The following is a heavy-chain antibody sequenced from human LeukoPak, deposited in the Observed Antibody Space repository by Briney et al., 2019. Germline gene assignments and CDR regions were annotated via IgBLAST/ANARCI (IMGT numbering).Heavy chain of an antibody. Sequence: ASVKVSCKASGYTFTSYYMHWVRQAPGQGLEWMGWINPNSGDTNYAQKFQGRVTMTRDTSISTAYMELSRLRSDDTAVYYCARVRYRLAETYIDYWGQGTLVTVSS. CDR1: GYTFTSYY. CDR2: INPNSGDT. D-gene: IGHD3-16*01. V-gene: IGHV1-2*02. J-gene: IGHJ4*02. CDR3: ARVRYRLAETYIDY.